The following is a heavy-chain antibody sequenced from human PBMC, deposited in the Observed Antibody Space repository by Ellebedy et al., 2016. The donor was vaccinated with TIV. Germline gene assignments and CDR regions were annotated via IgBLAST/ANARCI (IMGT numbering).Heavy chain of an antibody. J-gene: IGHJ2*01. CDR1: GFTGSSHS. CDR2: ISCSGFSEYYA. CDR3: ARDRITGPGMWYLDL. Sequence: GESLKISCVVSGFTGSSHSMTWVRQAPGTWLEWGAVISCSGFSEYYAYYADSVKGRFTVSRDNSKNTLYLEMSSLRVEDTAMYYCARDRITGPGMWYLDLWGRGTLVTVSS. D-gene: IGHD1-14*01. V-gene: IGHV3-53*01.